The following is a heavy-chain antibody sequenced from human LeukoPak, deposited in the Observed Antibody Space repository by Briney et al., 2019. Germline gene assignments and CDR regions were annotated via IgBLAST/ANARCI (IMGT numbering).Heavy chain of an antibody. CDR2: IRSKAYGGTT. Sequence: GGSLRLSCTASGFTFGDYAMSWVRQAPGKGLEGVGFIRSKAYGGTTEYAASVKSRFTISRDDSKSIAYLQMNSLKTEDTAVYYCTRDYEVALDYWGQGTLVTVSS. D-gene: IGHD5-12*01. V-gene: IGHV3-49*04. CDR1: GFTFGDYA. CDR3: TRDYEVALDY. J-gene: IGHJ4*02.